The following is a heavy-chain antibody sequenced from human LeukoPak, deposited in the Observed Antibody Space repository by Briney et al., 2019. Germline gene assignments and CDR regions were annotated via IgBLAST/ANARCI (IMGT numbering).Heavy chain of an antibody. CDR2: ISGSGGST. D-gene: IGHD5-18*01. CDR1: GFTFSNYV. CDR3: AKEGGYSFDPTTDIYFFDY. Sequence: GGSLRLSCTASGFTFSNYVMFWVRQAPGKGLEWVSTISGSGGSTSYADSVKGRFAISRDNSQNTLYLQMNSLRADDTAAYYCAKEGGYSFDPTTDIYFFDYWGQGALVTVSS. J-gene: IGHJ4*02. V-gene: IGHV3-23*01.